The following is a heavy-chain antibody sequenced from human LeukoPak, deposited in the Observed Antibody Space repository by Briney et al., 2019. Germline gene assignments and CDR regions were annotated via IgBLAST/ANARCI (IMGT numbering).Heavy chain of an antibody. CDR3: ARDWGVDS. D-gene: IGHD3-10*01. CDR2: TSYDGSNK. J-gene: IGHJ4*02. V-gene: IGHV3-30-3*01. Sequence: GGSLRLSCAVSGFTFSSYTMVWVRQAPGKGLEWVAVTSYDGSNKYYADSVKGRFTISRDNSNNTLYLQMNSLRAEDTAMYYCARDWGVDSWGQGTLVTVSS. CDR1: GFTFSSYT.